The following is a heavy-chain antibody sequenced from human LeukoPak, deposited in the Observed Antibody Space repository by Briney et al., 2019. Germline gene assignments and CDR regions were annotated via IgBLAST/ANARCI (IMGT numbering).Heavy chain of an antibody. D-gene: IGHD6-13*01. CDR2: IFYTGQT. CDR3: ARDREQQLVRFYNAFDI. CDR1: GFTFNSYA. V-gene: IGHV4-39*07. Sequence: PGGSLRLSCAASGFTFNSYAMSWIRQPPGKGLEWIGTIFYTGQTYYSPSLKSRVTISVDTSKNQFSLKLRSVTAADTAVYYCARDREQQLVRFYNAFDIWGQGTMVTVSS. J-gene: IGHJ3*02.